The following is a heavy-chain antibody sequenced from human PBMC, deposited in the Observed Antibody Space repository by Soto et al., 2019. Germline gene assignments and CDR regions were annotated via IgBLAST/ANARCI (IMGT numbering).Heavy chain of an antibody. V-gene: IGHV4-39*01. CDR1: GGSISSSSYY. CDR2: IYYSGST. D-gene: IGHD2-15*01. J-gene: IGHJ5*02. CDR3: ARHDGICSGGSCYSEWFDP. Sequence: SETLSLTCTVSGGSISSSSYYWGWIRQPPGKGLEWIGSIYYSGSTYYNPSLKSRVTISVDTSKNQFSLKLSSVTAADTAVYYCARHDGICSGGSCYSEWFDPWGQGPLVTVSS.